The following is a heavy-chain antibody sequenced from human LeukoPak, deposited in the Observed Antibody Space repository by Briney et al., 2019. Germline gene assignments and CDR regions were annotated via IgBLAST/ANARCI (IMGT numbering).Heavy chain of an antibody. CDR3: ARDPGYYDSSGYYVDY. V-gene: IGHV3-21*01. CDR1: GFTFSRYS. J-gene: IGHJ4*02. Sequence: GGSLRLSCAASGFTFSRYSMNWVRQAPGKGLEWVSSISSSSSYIYYADSVKGRFTISRDNAKNSLYLQMNSLRAEDTAVYYRARDPGYYDSSGYYVDYWGQGTLVTVSS. D-gene: IGHD3-22*01. CDR2: ISSSSSYI.